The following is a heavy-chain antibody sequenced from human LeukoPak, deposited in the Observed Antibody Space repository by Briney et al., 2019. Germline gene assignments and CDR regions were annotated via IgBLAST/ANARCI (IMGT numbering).Heavy chain of an antibody. CDR1: GFSFSTFG. D-gene: IGHD7-27*01. V-gene: IGHV3-7*01. J-gene: IGHJ4*02. CDR3: ARATGDPDY. CDR2: IKQDGSEK. Sequence: PGGSLRLSCAASGFSFSTFGMHWVRQTPGKGLEWVANIKQDGSEKYYVDSVKGRFTISRDNAKNSLYLQMNSLRAEDTAVYYCARATGDPDYWGQGTLVTVSS.